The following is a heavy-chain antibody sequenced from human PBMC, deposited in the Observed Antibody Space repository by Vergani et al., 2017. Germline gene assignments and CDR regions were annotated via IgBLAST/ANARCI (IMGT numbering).Heavy chain of an antibody. D-gene: IGHD3-9*01. CDR3: ARGGVFSSDGMDV. Sequence: VQLVESGGGLVQPGGSLRLSCAASGFTFSSYSMNWVRQAPGKGLEWVSYISSSSSTIYYADSVKGRFTISRDNAKNSLYLQMNSLRAEDTAVYYCARGGVFSSDGMDVWGQGTTVTVSS. CDR1: GFTFSSYS. CDR2: ISSSSSTI. J-gene: IGHJ6*02. V-gene: IGHV3-48*04.